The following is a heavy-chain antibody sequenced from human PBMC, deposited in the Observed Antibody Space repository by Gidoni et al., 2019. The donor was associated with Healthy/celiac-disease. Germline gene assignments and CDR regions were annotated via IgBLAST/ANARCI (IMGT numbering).Heavy chain of an antibody. CDR2: IWYDGSNK. Sequence: QVQLVESGGGVVQPGRSLRLPCAASGFTSSSYGMHWVRQAPGKGLEWVAVIWYDGSNKYYADSVKGRFTISRDNSKNTLYLQMNSLRAEDTAVYYCARHSGYGRGGDAFDIWGQGTMVTVSS. CDR1: GFTSSSYG. CDR3: ARHSGYGRGGDAFDI. J-gene: IGHJ3*02. V-gene: IGHV3-33*08. D-gene: IGHD5-12*01.